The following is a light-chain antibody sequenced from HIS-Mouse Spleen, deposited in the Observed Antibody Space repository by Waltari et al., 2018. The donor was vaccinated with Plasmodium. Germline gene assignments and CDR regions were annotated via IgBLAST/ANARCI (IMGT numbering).Light chain of an antibody. CDR1: QSISSY. Sequence: DIQMTQSPSSLSASVGDRVPITCLASQSISSYLNWYQQKPGKAPKLLIYAASSLQSGVPSRFSGSGSGTDFTLTISSLQPEDFVTYYCQQSYSTPPTFGGGTKVEIK. J-gene: IGKJ4*01. CDR2: AAS. CDR3: QQSYSTPPT. V-gene: IGKV1-39*01.